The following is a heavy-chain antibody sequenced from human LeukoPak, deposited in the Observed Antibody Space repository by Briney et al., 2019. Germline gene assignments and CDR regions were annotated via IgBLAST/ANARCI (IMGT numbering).Heavy chain of an antibody. CDR2: IQYDGNNN. Sequence: GGSLRLSCTASGFTFSSYGMHWVRQAPGKGLEWVAIIQYDGNNNHYVDSVQGRFTISRDNSKNTLYLQMNSLRPEDTAVYYCAKERYSSSSLFAITPFDYWGQGSLVTVSS. D-gene: IGHD6-13*01. CDR1: GFTFSSYG. CDR3: AKERYSSSSLFAITPFDY. J-gene: IGHJ4*02. V-gene: IGHV3-30*02.